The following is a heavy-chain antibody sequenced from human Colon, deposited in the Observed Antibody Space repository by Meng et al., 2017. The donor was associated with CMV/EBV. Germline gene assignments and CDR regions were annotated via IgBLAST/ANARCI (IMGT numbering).Heavy chain of an antibody. J-gene: IGHJ4*02. CDR3: ARGSYLGTFDF. Sequence: SCKASGYTFTSSGISWVREAPGQGLEWLGWITAYNGNRNYAERLQDRVTMTTDTTTNTVDMELRSLTADDTAIYYCARGSYLGTFDFWGQGTLVTVSS. CDR2: ITAYNGNR. CDR1: GYTFTSSG. V-gene: IGHV1-18*01. D-gene: IGHD2-21*01.